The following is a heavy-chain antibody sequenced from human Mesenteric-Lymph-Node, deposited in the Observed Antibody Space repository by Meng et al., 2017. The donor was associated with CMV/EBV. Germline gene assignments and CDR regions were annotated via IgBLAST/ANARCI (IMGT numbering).Heavy chain of an antibody. J-gene: IGHJ4*02. CDR1: GGSSSSDGYY. Sequence: VSGGSSSSDGYYWSWIRQHPGKGLEWIGYTYHSGSTHYSPSLKSRVTISVDTSKNQFSLKLNSVTATDTAVYYCARARTVVTTHIDYWGQGTLVTVSS. V-gene: IGHV4-31*02. D-gene: IGHD4-23*01. CDR2: TYHSGST. CDR3: ARARTVVTTHIDY.